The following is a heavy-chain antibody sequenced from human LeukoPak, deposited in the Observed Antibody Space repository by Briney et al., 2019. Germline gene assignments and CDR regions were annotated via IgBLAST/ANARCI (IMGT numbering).Heavy chain of an antibody. CDR1: GGSISIYY. V-gene: IGHV4-4*07. J-gene: IGHJ6*03. Sequence: SETLSLTCTVSGGSISIYYWNWIRQPAGKGLEWIGRIFTSGITNYYPSLKSRVAMSVDTSKNQFCLNLSSVTAADTAVYYCPRESSGNYYNPLGYMDVWGKGTTVTVSS. D-gene: IGHD3-10*01. CDR3: PRESSGNYYNPLGYMDV. CDR2: IFTSGIT.